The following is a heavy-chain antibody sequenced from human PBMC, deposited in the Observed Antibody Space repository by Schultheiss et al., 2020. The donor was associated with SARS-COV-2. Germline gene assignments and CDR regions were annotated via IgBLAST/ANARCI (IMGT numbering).Heavy chain of an antibody. V-gene: IGHV4-39*01. CDR1: GGSISSSSYY. CDR3: ARHGGLGSGYYSRGYYYYGMDV. CDR2: IYYSGST. D-gene: IGHD3-22*01. Sequence: SETLSLTCTVSGGSISSSSYYWGWIRQPPGKGLEWIGSIYYSGSTNYNPSLKSRVTISVDTSKNQFSLKLSSVTAADTAVYYCARHGGLGSGYYSRGYYYYGMDVWGQGTTVTVSS. J-gene: IGHJ6*02.